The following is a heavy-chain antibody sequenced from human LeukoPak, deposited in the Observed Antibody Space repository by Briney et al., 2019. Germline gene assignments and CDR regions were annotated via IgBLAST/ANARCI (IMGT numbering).Heavy chain of an antibody. CDR3: ASSLYSGSYGAADY. CDR1: GYTFTSYG. V-gene: IGHV1-18*01. Sequence: ASVKVSCKASGYTFTSYGISWVRQAPGQGLEWMGSISAYNGNTNYAQKLQGRVTMTTDTSTSTAYMELRSLRSDDTAVYYCASSLYSGSYGAADYWGQGTLVTVSS. D-gene: IGHD1-26*01. CDR2: ISAYNGNT. J-gene: IGHJ4*02.